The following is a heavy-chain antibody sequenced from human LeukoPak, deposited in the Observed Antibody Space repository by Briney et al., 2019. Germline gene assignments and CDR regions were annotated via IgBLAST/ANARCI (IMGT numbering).Heavy chain of an antibody. D-gene: IGHD2-15*01. Sequence: ASVKVSCKASGYTFTSYDINWVRQATGQGLEWMGWMNPNSGNTGYAQKLQGRVTMTTDTSTSTAYMELGSLRSDDTAVYYCARYMTPALTWFDPWGQGTLVTVSS. CDR2: MNPNSGNT. CDR1: GYTFTSYD. CDR3: ARYMTPALTWFDP. V-gene: IGHV1-8*02. J-gene: IGHJ5*02.